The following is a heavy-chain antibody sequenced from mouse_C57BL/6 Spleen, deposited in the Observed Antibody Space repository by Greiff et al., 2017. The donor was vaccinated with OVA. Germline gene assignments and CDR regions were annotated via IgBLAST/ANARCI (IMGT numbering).Heavy chain of an antibody. V-gene: IGHV5-15*01. CDR2: ISNLAYSI. CDR3: ARLGTTVVAPSWYFDV. Sequence: EVHLMESGGGLVQPGGSLKLSCAASGFTFSDYGMAWVRQAPRKGPEWVAFISNLAYSIYYADTVTGRFTISRENAKNTLYLEMSSLRSEDTAMYYCARLGTTVVAPSWYFDVWGTGTTVTVSS. CDR1: GFTFSDYG. D-gene: IGHD1-1*01. J-gene: IGHJ1*03.